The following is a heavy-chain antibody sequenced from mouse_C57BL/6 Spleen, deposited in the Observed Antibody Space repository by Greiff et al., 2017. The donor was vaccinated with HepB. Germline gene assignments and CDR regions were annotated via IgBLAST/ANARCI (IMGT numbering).Heavy chain of an antibody. CDR2: IHPNSGST. D-gene: IGHD2-4*01. CDR3: ARLGYDYDGGFAY. CDR1: GYTFTSYW. Sequence: VQLQQSGAELVKPGASVKLSCKASGYTFTSYWMHWVKQRPGQGLEWIGMIHPNSGSTNYNEKFKSKATLTVDKSSSTAYMQLSSLTSEDSAVYDCARLGYDYDGGFAYWGQGTLVTVSA. J-gene: IGHJ3*01. V-gene: IGHV1-64*01.